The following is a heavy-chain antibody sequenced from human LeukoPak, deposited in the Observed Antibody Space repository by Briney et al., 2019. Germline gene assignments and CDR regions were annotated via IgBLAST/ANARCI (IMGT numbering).Heavy chain of an antibody. CDR2: IYTSGST. J-gene: IGHJ4*02. D-gene: IGHD3-10*01. V-gene: IGHV4-4*07. CDR1: GGSISSYY. CDR3: ARETMVRGVITEYYFDY. Sequence: SETLSLTCTVSGGSISSYYWSWIRQPAGKGLEWIGRIYTSGSTNYNPSLKSRVTMSVDTSKNQFSLKLSSVTAADTAVYYCARETMVRGVITEYYFDYWGQGTLVTVSS.